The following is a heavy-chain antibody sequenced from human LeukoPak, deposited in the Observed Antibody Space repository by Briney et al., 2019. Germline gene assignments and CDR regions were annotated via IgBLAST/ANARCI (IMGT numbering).Heavy chain of an antibody. D-gene: IGHD6-19*01. CDR1: GFTFSSYW. CDR2: IKQDGSEK. V-gene: IGHV3-7*01. CDR3: ARDLSRRSGRSYFDF. J-gene: IGHJ4*02. Sequence: PGGSLRLSCAASGFTFSSYWMSWVRQAPGKGLEWVANIKQDGSEKYYVDSVKGRFTISRDNAKNSLYLQMNSLRAEDTAVYYCARDLSRRSGRSYFDFWGQGTQVTVSS.